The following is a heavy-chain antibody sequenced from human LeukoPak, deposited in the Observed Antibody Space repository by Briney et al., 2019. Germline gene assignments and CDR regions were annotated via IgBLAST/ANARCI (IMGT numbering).Heavy chain of an antibody. J-gene: IGHJ4*02. CDR3: ARSSGWWSLDY. D-gene: IGHD6-19*01. CDR2: FDTGFGT. V-gene: IGHV3-23*01. CDR1: GLTFSTAS. Sequence: GGSLRLSCAASGLTFSTASLHWVRQAPGRGLEWVSAFDTGFGTYYPDSLKGRFTISRDNSKNTLFLQMNSLRAEDTAVYYCARSSGWWSLDYWGQGTLVTVSS.